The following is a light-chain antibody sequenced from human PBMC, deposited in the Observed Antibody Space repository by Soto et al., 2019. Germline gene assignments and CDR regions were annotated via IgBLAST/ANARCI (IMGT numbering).Light chain of an antibody. CDR2: VTSDGSH. CDR1: SGHSTYD. J-gene: IGLJ3*02. V-gene: IGLV4-69*01. CDR3: QTWGTGIRV. Sequence: QLVLTQSPSASASLGASVKLTCTLSSGHSTYDIAWHQHQPQKCPRYLMKVTSDGSHNKGDGIPDRFSGSSSGAERYLTISSLQSEDEADYYCQTWGTGIRVFGGGTKLTVL.